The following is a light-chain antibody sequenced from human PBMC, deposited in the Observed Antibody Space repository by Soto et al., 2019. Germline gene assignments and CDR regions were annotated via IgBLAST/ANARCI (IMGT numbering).Light chain of an antibody. CDR2: EVS. CDR1: SSDVGNSNL. CDR3: CSYAGASAVI. Sequence: QSVLTQPASVSGSPGQSITISCTGSSSDVGNSNLVSWYQQHPGKAPKLMIYEVSYRPSGVSNRFSGSKSGNTASLTISGLQAEDEADYYCCSYAGASAVIFGGRTKVTVL. V-gene: IGLV2-23*02. J-gene: IGLJ2*01.